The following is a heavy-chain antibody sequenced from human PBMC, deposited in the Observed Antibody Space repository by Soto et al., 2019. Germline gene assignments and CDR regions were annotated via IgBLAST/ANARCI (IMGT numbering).Heavy chain of an antibody. CDR1: GFSFSDSG. CDR3: ARTRMEWALYFDN. D-gene: IGHD3-3*01. V-gene: IGHV3-48*01. J-gene: IGHJ4*02. Sequence: EVQLVESGGGLIQPGGSLRLSCEASGFSFSDSGMNWVRWAPGKRLEWISYISSSSRTIYYAASVEGRFTISRDNVRNSVHLQMNSLRGEDTGVYYCARTRMEWALYFDNWGLGTLVTVSS. CDR2: ISSSSRTI.